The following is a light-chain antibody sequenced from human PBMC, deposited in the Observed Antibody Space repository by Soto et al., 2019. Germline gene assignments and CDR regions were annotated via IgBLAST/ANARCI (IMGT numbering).Light chain of an antibody. Sequence: QSVLTQPPSASGTPGQRVTISCSGSSSNIGSNTVNWYQQLPGTAPKLLIYSNNQRPSGVPDRFSGSKSGTSASLAISGLQSEDEADYYCGTWHSNSKTHRVFGGGTKVTVL. J-gene: IGLJ3*02. CDR3: GTWHSNSKTHRV. V-gene: IGLV1-44*01. CDR1: SSNIGSNT. CDR2: SNN.